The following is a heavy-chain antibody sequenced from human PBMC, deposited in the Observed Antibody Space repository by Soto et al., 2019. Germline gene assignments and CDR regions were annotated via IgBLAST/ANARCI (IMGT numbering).Heavy chain of an antibody. D-gene: IGHD5-12*01. CDR1: GFSFTSAW. Sequence: EVQLVESGGGLVKPGGSLRLSCAASGFSFTSAWMNWVRQIPGKGPEWVGRIKTNIDGGATDYSAPVKGRFTISRDDSKDTVYLQMNSLKTEDTAVYYCTTGRGGSAYVPGAYWGQGALVTVSS. CDR2: IKTNIDGGAT. J-gene: IGHJ4*02. V-gene: IGHV3-15*07. CDR3: TTGRGGSAYVPGAY.